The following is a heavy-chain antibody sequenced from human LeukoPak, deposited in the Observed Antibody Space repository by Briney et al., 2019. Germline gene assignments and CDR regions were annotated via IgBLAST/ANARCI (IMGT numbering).Heavy chain of an antibody. CDR3: ASEYCSGGNCYFDY. Sequence: GESLKISCKGSEYSFATYWIGWVRQMPGQGLEWMGIIFPGDSDTRYSPSFQGQVTISADKSISTAYLQWSSLKASDTAIYYCASEYCSGGNCYFDYWGQGTLVPVSS. CDR1: EYSFATYW. V-gene: IGHV5-51*01. D-gene: IGHD2-15*01. J-gene: IGHJ4*02. CDR2: IFPGDSDT.